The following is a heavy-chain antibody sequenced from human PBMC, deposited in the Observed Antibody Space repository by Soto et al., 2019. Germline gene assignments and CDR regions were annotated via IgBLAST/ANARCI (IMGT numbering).Heavy chain of an antibody. J-gene: IGHJ3*02. D-gene: IGHD3-10*01. V-gene: IGHV3-30-3*01. CDR2: FSYDGSNK. Sequence: QPGGSLRLSCAASGFTFSSYAMHWVRQAPGKGLKWVAFFSYDGSNKYYAVSVKGRFTISRDNSKNTLYLQMNSLRAEDTAVYYCATLGAFDIWGQGTMVTVSS. CDR1: GFTFSSYA. CDR3: ATLGAFDI.